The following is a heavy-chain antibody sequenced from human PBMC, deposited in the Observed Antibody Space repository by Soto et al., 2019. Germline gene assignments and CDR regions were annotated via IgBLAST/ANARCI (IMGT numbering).Heavy chain of an antibody. J-gene: IGHJ3*02. CDR2: IYSRGNT. CDR3: ATRLDPIREDALDI. V-gene: IGHV3-53*01. D-gene: IGHD4-17*01. Sequence: GGSLRLSCAAYGFTVSSNYMSWGRQAPGKGLEWVSVIYSRGNTYYADSVKGRFTISRDNSKNTLYLQMNSLRAEDTAVYYCATRLDPIREDALDIWGQGTMVTV. CDR1: GFTVSSNY.